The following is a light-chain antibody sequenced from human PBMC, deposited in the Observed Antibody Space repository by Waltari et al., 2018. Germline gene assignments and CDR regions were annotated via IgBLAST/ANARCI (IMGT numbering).Light chain of an antibody. Sequence: AIQLTQSPSSLSASVGDRVTITCRASQGISSALAGYQQKPGKAPKLLIYDASSLESGVPSRFSGSGSGTDFTLTISSLQPEDFATYYCQQFNNYLITFGQGTRLEIK. CDR1: QGISSA. CDR2: DAS. CDR3: QQFNNYLIT. J-gene: IGKJ5*01. V-gene: IGKV1D-13*01.